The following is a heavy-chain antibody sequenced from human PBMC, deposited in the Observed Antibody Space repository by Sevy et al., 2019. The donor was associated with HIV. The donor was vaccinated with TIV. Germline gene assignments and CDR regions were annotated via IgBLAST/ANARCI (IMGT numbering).Heavy chain of an antibody. J-gene: IGHJ2*01. Sequence: GGSPRLSCAASGFTFSDYYISWLRQAPGKGLEWVSYISSDGNNMFYADSVKGRFSIARDKAKKSLFLQMNSLRAEDTAVYYCARDRRGDSSGYYYWYFDLWGRGTLVTVSS. CDR3: ARDRRGDSSGYYYWYFDL. D-gene: IGHD3-22*01. CDR2: ISSDGNNM. V-gene: IGHV3-11*01. CDR1: GFTFSDYY.